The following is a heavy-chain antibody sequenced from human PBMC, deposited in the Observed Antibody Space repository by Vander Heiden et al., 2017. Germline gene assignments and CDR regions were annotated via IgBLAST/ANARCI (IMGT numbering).Heavy chain of an antibody. V-gene: IGHV4-59*13. CDR2: TYDGGNT. CDR3: ARFVLIAARGKLRRVFDP. D-gene: IGHD6-6*01. J-gene: IGHJ5*02. Sequence: QMQLQESGPGLVKPSETLSLSSDVSGVSIGTSFWSWIRQSPGKGLGWIGYTYDGGNTNYNPSLKSRVTISANTSKNQFSLKLTSVTAADTAVYYCARFVLIAARGKLRRVFDPWGQGTLVTVSS. CDR1: GVSIGTSF.